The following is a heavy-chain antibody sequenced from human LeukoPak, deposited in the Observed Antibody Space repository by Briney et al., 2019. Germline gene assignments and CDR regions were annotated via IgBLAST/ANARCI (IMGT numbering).Heavy chain of an antibody. Sequence: KPSETLSLTCTGSGDSTSSDRYYGGWVRQPPGKGLEWIGNIYYSGSTYYNPSLKSRVTMSVDTSKNQFFLKLSSVTAADTAVYYCARGGGGTYSSSWYGVHWFDPWGQGTLVTVSS. J-gene: IGHJ5*02. CDR2: IYYSGST. CDR1: GDSTSSDRYY. D-gene: IGHD6-13*01. CDR3: ARGGGGTYSSSWYGVHWFDP. V-gene: IGHV4-39*01.